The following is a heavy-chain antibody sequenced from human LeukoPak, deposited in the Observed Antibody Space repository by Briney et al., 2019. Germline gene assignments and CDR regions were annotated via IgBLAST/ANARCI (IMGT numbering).Heavy chain of an antibody. D-gene: IGHD6-13*01. Sequence: GGSLRLSCAASGFTFSSYGMHWVRQAPGKGLEWVAVISYDGSNKYYADSVKGRFTISRDNSKNTLYLQMNSLRAEDTAVYSCAGDLAAAGYFDYWGQGTLVTVSS. CDR1: GFTFSSYG. J-gene: IGHJ4*02. CDR2: ISYDGSNK. V-gene: IGHV3-30*03. CDR3: AGDLAAAGYFDY.